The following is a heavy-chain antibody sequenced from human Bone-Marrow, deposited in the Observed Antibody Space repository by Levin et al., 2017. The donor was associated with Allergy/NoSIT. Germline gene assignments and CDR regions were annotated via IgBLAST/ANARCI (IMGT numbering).Heavy chain of an antibody. V-gene: IGHV4-31*03. CDR2: IYYSGAT. CDR3: ARGHYHEHFFDF. Sequence: SQTLSLTCRVSGRSIDSGGYYWTWIRQHPGKGLEWIGFIYYSGATYYNPSLRSRLSISMDPSKNQFSLKLTSVTAADTAVYSCARGHYHEHFFDFWGQGTLVTVSS. J-gene: IGHJ4*02. CDR1: GRSIDSGGYY. D-gene: IGHD1-26*01.